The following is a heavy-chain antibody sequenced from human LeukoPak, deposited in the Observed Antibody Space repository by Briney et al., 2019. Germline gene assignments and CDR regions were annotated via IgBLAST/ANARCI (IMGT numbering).Heavy chain of an antibody. D-gene: IGHD3-22*01. CDR2: IKEDGSEK. CDR3: ARECLQGYHESSGFEY. CDR1: GFTFNNYW. V-gene: IGHV3-7*01. J-gene: IGHJ4*01. Sequence: GGSLRLSCAASGFTFNNYWMTWVRQAPEKGLEWVASIKEDGSEKYYVDSVKGRFTTSRDNANYLVYLQMNSLRAEDTAVYYCARECLQGYHESSGFEYWGHGTLVTVSS.